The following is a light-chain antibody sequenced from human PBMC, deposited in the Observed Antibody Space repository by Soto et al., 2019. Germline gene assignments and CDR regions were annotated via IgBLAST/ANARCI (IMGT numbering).Light chain of an antibody. Sequence: DLLMPQSPSSVSASVGARVTITCRASQAIGTWLAWFQQKPGEAPNLLIYAASSLQSGVPSRSSGSGSGTDFTLTISSLQPEDFATYYCQQANSFPLTFGGGTKVEIK. J-gene: IGKJ4*01. CDR3: QQANSFPLT. V-gene: IGKV1-12*01. CDR2: AAS. CDR1: QAIGTW.